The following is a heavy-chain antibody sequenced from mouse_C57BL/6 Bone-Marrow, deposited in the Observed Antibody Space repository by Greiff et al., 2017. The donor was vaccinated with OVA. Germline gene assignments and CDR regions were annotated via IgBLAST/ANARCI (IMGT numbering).Heavy chain of an antibody. CDR2: IRNKANGYTT. CDR1: GFTFTAYY. D-gene: IGHD4-1*01. J-gene: IGHJ1*03. Sequence: VQLKESGGGLVQPGGSLSLSCAASGFTFTAYYMSWVRQPPGKALEWLGFIRNKANGYTTEYSASVKGRFTISSDNSPSLLYLHMHALRAEDSATYYCARYHNWDWYCDVWGTGTTVTVSS. CDR3: ARYHNWDWYCDV. V-gene: IGHV7-3*01.